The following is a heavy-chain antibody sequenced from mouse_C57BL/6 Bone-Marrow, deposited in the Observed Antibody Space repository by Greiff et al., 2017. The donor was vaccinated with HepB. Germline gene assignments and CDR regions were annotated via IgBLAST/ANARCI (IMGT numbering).Heavy chain of an antibody. CDR3: ARPSFYGNAMDY. CDR2: ISGGGGNT. V-gene: IGHV5-9*01. J-gene: IGHJ4*01. Sequence: DVMLVESGGGLVKPGGSLKLSCAASGFTFSSYTMSWVRQTPEKRLEWVATISGGGGNTYYPDSVKGRFTISRDNAKNTLYLQMSSLRSEDTALYYCARPSFYGNAMDYWGQGTSVTVSS. D-gene: IGHD1-1*01. CDR1: GFTFSSYT.